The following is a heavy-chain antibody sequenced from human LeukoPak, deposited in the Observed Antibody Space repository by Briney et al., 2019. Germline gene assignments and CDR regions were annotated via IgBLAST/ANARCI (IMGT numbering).Heavy chain of an antibody. CDR2: IIPIFGTA. Sequence: SVKVSCKASGGTFSSYAISWVRQAPGQGLEWMGGIIPIFGTANYAQKFQGRVTITADKSTSTAYMELSSLRSEDTAVYYCARAKGGYKRSYYYYMDVWGKGTTVTVSS. D-gene: IGHD5-24*01. V-gene: IGHV1-69*06. CDR3: ARAKGGYKRSYYYYMDV. CDR1: GGTFSSYA. J-gene: IGHJ6*03.